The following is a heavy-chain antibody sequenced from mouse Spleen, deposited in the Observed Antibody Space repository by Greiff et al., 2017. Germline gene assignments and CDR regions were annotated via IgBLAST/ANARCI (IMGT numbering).Heavy chain of an antibody. CDR1: GYTFTSYW. D-gene: IGHD1-2*01. J-gene: IGHJ2*01. Sequence: VKLQQPGAELVMPGASVKLSCKASGYTFTSYWMHWVKQRPGQGLEWIGEIDPSDSYTNYNQKFKGKATLTVDKSSSTAYMQLSSLTSEDSAVYYCARCYYGHEYYFDYWGQGTTLTVSS. V-gene: IGHV1-69*01. CDR3: ARCYYGHEYYFDY. CDR2: IDPSDSYT.